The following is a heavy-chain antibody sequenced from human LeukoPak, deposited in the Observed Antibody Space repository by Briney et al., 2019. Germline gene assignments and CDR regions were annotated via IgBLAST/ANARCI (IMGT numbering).Heavy chain of an antibody. CDR1: GFTFSSYA. CDR2: ISGSGGST. D-gene: IGHD2-8*02. V-gene: IGHV3-23*01. CDR3: AKDRERWGTVGYYFDY. J-gene: IGHJ4*02. Sequence: RSGGSLRLSCAASGFTFSSYAMSWVRQAPGKGLEWVSAISGSGGSTYYADSVKGRFTISRDNSKNTLYLQMNSLRAEDTAVYYCAKDRERWGTVGYYFDYWGQGTLVTVSS.